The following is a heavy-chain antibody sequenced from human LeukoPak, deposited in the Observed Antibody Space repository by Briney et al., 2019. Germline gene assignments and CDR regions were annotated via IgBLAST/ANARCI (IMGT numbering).Heavy chain of an antibody. CDR2: VSSTSTYI. CDR3: AREPSNYYFDY. Sequence: GGSLRLSCAASGFHFNLYSMNWVRQAPGRGLEWVSSVSSTSTYIYYSDSVRGRFTISRDNAKNSLYLQMNTLRAEDTGVYYCAREPSNYYFDYWGQGTLITVSS. V-gene: IGHV3-21*04. J-gene: IGHJ4*02. CDR1: GFHFNLYS. D-gene: IGHD4-11*01.